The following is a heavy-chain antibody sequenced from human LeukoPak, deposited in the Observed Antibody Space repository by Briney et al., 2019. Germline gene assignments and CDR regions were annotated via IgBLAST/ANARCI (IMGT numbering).Heavy chain of an antibody. CDR1: GFTFSTYG. J-gene: IGHJ4*02. D-gene: IGHD6-13*01. Sequence: GGSLRLSCAASGFTFSTYGMHWVRQAPGKGLEWVAFIRYDGSNKYFADSVKGRSTISRDNSKNTLSLQMSSLRAEDTAVYYCAKDLRGVAAAGLFDYWGQGTLVTVSP. CDR3: AKDLRGVAAAGLFDY. V-gene: IGHV3-30*02. CDR2: IRYDGSNK.